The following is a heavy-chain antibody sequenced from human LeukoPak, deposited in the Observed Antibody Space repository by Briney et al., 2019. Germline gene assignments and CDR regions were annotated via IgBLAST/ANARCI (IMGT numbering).Heavy chain of an antibody. CDR3: AGGGSGWYGYYYYYMDV. CDR1: GFTFGNYA. V-gene: IGHV3-11*01. D-gene: IGHD6-19*01. J-gene: IGHJ6*03. CDR2: ISSSGSTI. Sequence: GGSLRLSCAASGFTFGNYAMSWVRQAPGKGLEWVSYISSSGSTIYYADSVKGRFTISRDNAKNSLYLQMNSLRAEDTAVYYCAGGGSGWYGYYYYYMDVWGKGTTVTVSS.